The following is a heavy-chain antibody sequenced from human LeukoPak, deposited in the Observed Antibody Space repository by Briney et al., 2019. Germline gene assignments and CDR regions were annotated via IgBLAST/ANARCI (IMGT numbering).Heavy chain of an antibody. D-gene: IGHD2-15*01. V-gene: IGHV4-59*01. CDR3: ARDRGGCSGGSCSLGVPGWFDP. CDR2: IYSSGTT. J-gene: IGHJ5*02. Sequence: PSETLSLTCTVSGVSISTYYWSWIRQPPGKGPEWIGYIYSSGTTNYNPPLKSRVTISIDTSKNEFSLKLTSVTAADTAVYYCARDRGGCSGGSCSLGVPGWFDPWGQGTLVTVSS. CDR1: GVSISTYY.